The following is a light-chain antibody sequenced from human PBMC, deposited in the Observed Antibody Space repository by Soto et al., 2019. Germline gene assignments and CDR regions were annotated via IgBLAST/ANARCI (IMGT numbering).Light chain of an antibody. CDR3: SSYTSSRAYV. Sequence: QSVLTQTASVSGSPGQSITSSCTGTSSDVGGYNYVSWYQQQSGKAPKLMIHEVSNRPSGVSNRFSGSKSGNTASLTISGLQAEDEADYYCSSYTSSRAYVFGIGTKVTVL. CDR1: SSDVGGYNY. V-gene: IGLV2-14*01. J-gene: IGLJ1*01. CDR2: EVS.